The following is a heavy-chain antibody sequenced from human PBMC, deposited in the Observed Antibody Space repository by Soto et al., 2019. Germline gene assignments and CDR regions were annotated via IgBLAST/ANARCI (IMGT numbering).Heavy chain of an antibody. V-gene: IGHV4-59*01. J-gene: IGHJ6*02. CDR2: IYYSGST. CDR3: ARGGAARTPYYYYYGMDV. Sequence: SETLSLTCTVSGGSISSYYWSWIRQPPGKGLEWIGYIYYSGSTNYNPSLKSRVTISVDTSKNQFSLKLSSVTAADTAVYYCARGGAARTPYYYYYGMDVWGQGTTVTVSS. D-gene: IGHD6-6*01. CDR1: GGSISSYY.